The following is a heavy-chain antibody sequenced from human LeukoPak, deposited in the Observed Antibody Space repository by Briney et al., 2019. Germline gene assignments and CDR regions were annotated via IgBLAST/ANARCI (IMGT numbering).Heavy chain of an antibody. J-gene: IGHJ6*03. CDR2: IIPIFGTA. V-gene: IGHV1-69*05. CDR1: GGTFSSYA. CDR3: ARPSGAKDYYYMDV. Sequence: ASVKVSCKASGGTFSSYAISWVRQAPGQGLEWMGGIIPIFGTANYAQKFQGRVTITTDESTSTAYMELSSLRSEDTAVYHCARPSGAKDYYYMDVWGKGTTVTVSS. D-gene: IGHD2-15*01.